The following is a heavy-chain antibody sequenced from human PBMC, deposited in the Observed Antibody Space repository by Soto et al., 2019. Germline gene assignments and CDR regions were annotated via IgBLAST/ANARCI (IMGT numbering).Heavy chain of an antibody. CDR1: GGSISSGDYY. CDR3: ARDRYYYDSSGYSGFDY. J-gene: IGHJ4*02. V-gene: IGHV4-30-4*01. D-gene: IGHD3-22*01. Sequence: PSETLSLTSTVSGGSISSGDYYWSWIRQPPGKGLEWIGYIYYSGSTYYNPSLKSRVTISVDTSKNQFSLKLSSVTAADTAVYYCARDRYYYDSSGYSGFDYWGQGTLVTVSS. CDR2: IYYSGST.